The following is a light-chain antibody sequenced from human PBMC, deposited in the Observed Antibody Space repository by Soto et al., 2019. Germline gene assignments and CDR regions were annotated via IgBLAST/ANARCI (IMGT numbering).Light chain of an antibody. CDR3: QQSYSTLFT. V-gene: IGKV1-39*01. CDR2: AAS. CDR1: QTISSY. Sequence: DIQMTQSPSSLSASVGGRVTLSCRASQTISSYLNWYQQKPGKAPKLLIYAASSLQSGVPSRFSGSGSGTDFTLTISSLQPEDFATYYCQQSYSTLFTFGQGTRLEIK. J-gene: IGKJ5*01.